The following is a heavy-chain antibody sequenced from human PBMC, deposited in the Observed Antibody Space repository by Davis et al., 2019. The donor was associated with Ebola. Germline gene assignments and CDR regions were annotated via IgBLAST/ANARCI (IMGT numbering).Heavy chain of an antibody. D-gene: IGHD3-16*01. J-gene: IGHJ2*01. Sequence: GSLRLSCTVSGGSISSYSWSWIRQPAGKGLEWIGRIYTSGSTNYNPSLKSRVTMSVDTSKNQFSLKLSSVTAADTAVYYCARGGPSPYWYFDLWGRGTLVTVSS. CDR3: ARGGPSPYWYFDL. CDR1: GGSISSYS. V-gene: IGHV4-4*07. CDR2: IYTSGST.